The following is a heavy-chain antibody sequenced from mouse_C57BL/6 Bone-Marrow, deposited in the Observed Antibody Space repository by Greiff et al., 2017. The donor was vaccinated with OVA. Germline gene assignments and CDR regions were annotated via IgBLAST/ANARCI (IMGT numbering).Heavy chain of an antibody. CDR3: TRQAY. CDR1: GFTFSDAW. CDR2: IRNKANNNAT. V-gene: IGHV6-6*01. J-gene: IGHJ3*01. Sequence: EVQVEESGGGLVQPGGSMKLSCAASGFTFSDAWMDWVRQSPEKGLEWVAEIRNKANNNATYYAESVKGRFTISRDDSKSSVNLQMNSLRAEDTGSYYCTRQAYWGQGTLVTVSA.